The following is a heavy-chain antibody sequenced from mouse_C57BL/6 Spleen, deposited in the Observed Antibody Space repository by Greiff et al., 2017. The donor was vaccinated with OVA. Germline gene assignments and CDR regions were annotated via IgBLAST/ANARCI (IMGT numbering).Heavy chain of an antibody. V-gene: IGHV1-55*01. CDR3: ASSLRSHAMDY. CDR2: IYPGSGST. J-gene: IGHJ4*01. Sequence: VQLQQPGAELVKPGASVKMSCKASGYTFTSYWITWVKQRPGQGLEWIGDIYPGSGSTNYNEKFKSKATLTVDTSSSTAYMQLSSLTSECSAVYSCASSLRSHAMDYWGQGTSVTVSS. CDR1: GYTFTSYW. D-gene: IGHD1-1*01.